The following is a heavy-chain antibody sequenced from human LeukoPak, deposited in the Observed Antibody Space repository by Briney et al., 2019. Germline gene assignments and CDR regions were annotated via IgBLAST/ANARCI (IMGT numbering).Heavy chain of an antibody. D-gene: IGHD3-22*01. V-gene: IGHV4-59*12. CDR1: GGSISSYY. CDR3: ARVSRYPTYYYDSSGYYASPREGFDY. J-gene: IGHJ4*02. CDR2: IYYSGST. Sequence: SETLSLTCTVSGGSISSYYWSWIRQPPGKGLEWIGYIYYSGSTNYNPSLKSRVTISVDTSKNQFSLKLSSVTAADTAVYYCARVSRYPTYYYDSSGYYASPREGFDYWGQGTLVTVSS.